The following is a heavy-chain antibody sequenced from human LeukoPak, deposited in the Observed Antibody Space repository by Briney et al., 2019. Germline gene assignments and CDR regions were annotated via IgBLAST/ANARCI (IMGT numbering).Heavy chain of an antibody. D-gene: IGHD3-10*01. CDR2: ISGSVGST. Sequence: GGSLRLSCAASGFTFSSYDMTWVRQAPGKGLEWVSIISGSVGSTYHADSVQGRFTFSRDNPKNTLYLQINSLRAEDTAVYYCARDYYGSGSYQFDYWGQGTLVTVSS. CDR3: ARDYYGSGSYQFDY. CDR1: GFTFSSYD. V-gene: IGHV3-23*01. J-gene: IGHJ4*02.